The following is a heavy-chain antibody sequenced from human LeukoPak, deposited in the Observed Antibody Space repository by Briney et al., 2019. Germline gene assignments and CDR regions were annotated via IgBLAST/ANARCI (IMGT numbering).Heavy chain of an antibody. J-gene: IGHJ4*02. D-gene: IGHD6-19*01. Sequence: GASVTVSFTASGYTFTSYDIIWVRQAPGQGLDLMGWISAYNGNTNYAQKLQGRVTMTTDTSTSTAYMELRSLRSDDTAVYYCARDRSSGWPNYDYWGQGTLVTVSS. V-gene: IGHV1-18*01. CDR3: ARDRSSGWPNYDY. CDR2: ISAYNGNT. CDR1: GYTFTSYD.